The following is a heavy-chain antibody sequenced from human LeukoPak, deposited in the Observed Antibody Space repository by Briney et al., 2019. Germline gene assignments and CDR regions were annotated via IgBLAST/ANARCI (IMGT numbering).Heavy chain of an antibody. CDR3: ARDLAYRWTLDI. CDR1: GFTFSSYA. CDR2: ISYDGSNK. Sequence: GGSLRPSCAASGFTFSSYAMHWVRQAPGKGLEWVAVISYDGSNKYYADSVKGRFTISRDNSKNTLYLQMNSLRAEDTAVYYCARDLAYRWTLDIWGQGTMVTVSS. D-gene: IGHD1-1*01. J-gene: IGHJ3*02. V-gene: IGHV3-30*04.